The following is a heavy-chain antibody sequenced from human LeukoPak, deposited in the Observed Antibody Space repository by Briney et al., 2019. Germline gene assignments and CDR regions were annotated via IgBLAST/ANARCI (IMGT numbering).Heavy chain of an antibody. D-gene: IGHD1-26*01. CDR1: GGSISSHY. J-gene: IGHJ4*02. CDR3: ARGGIVGATITFDY. V-gene: IGHV4-59*11. CDR2: IYYSEST. Sequence: SETLSLTCTVSGGSISSHYWSWIRQPPGEGLGWIGYIYYSESTNYNPSLKSRVTISVDTSKHQFSLKLSSVTAADTAVYYCARGGIVGATITFDYWGQGTLVTVSS.